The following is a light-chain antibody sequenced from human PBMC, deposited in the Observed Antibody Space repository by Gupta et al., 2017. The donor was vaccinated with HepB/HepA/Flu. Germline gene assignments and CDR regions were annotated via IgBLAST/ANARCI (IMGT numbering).Light chain of an antibody. CDR1: SSDVGGYNC. CDR2: DVN. CDR3: SSYTSSNILYV. Sequence: QSALTQPVSVSGSPGQSVTISCTGTSSDVGGYNCVSWYRQHPGKAPKLMIYDVNSRPSGVSDRFSGSKSGNTASLTISGLQAEDEADYYCSSYTSSNILYVFGTGTKVTVL. J-gene: IGLJ1*01. V-gene: IGLV2-14*01.